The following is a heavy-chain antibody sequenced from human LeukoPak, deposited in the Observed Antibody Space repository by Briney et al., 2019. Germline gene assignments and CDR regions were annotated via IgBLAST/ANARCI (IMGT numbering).Heavy chain of an antibody. J-gene: IGHJ3*02. V-gene: IGHV3-23*01. D-gene: IGHD1-26*01. Sequence: PGGSLRLSCAASGFTFSSYAMSWVRQAPGKGLEWVSAISGSGGSTYYADSVKGRFTISRGNSKNTLYLQMNSLRAEDTAVYYCAKDPVALVGATPYAFDIWGQGTMVTVSS. CDR3: AKDPVALVGATPYAFDI. CDR2: ISGSGGST. CDR1: GFTFSSYA.